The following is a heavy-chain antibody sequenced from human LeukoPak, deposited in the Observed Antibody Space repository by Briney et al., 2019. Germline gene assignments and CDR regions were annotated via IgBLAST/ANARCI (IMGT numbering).Heavy chain of an antibody. CDR2: ISYDGSNK. CDR3: AKGDRELLLTWGNSDAFDI. CDR1: GFTFSSYA. D-gene: IGHD1-26*01. V-gene: IGHV3-30*04. Sequence: PGRSLRLSCAASGFTFSSYAMHWVRQAPGKGLEWVAVISYDGSNKYYADSVKGRFTISRDNSKNTLYLQMNSLRAEDTAVYYCAKGDRELLLTWGNSDAFDIWGQGTMVTVSS. J-gene: IGHJ3*02.